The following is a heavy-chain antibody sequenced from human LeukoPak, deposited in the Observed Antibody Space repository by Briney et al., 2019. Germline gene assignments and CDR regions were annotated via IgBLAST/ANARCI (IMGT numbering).Heavy chain of an antibody. Sequence: GSLRLSCAASGFTFSNYGMHWVRQAPGKGLEWVAVISYDGSNKYYTDSVKGRFTISRDNSKNTLYLQMNSLRAEDTAVYYCAKDRTAGYDGLVDYWGQGTLVTVSS. V-gene: IGHV3-30*18. J-gene: IGHJ4*02. CDR2: ISYDGSNK. D-gene: IGHD5-12*01. CDR3: AKDRTAGYDGLVDY. CDR1: GFTFSNYG.